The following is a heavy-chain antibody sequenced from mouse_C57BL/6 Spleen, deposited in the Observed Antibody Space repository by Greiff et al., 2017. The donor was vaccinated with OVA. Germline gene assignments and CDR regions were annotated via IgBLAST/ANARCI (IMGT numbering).Heavy chain of an antibody. CDR1: GYSFTGYY. CDR3: ARSRQLGLLFAY. V-gene: IGHV1-42*01. Sequence: EVMLVESGPELVKPGASVKISCKASGYSFTGYYMNWVKQSPVKSLEWIGEINPSTGGTTYNQTFKAKATLTVVKSSSTAYMQLKGLTSEDSAVYYCARSRQLGLLFAYWGQGTLVTVSA. D-gene: IGHD3-2*01. CDR2: INPSTGGT. J-gene: IGHJ3*01.